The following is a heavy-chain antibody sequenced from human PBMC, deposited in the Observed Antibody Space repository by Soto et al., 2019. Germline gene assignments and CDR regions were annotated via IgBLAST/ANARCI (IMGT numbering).Heavy chain of an antibody. CDR1: GFTFSSYG. J-gene: IGHJ6*02. D-gene: IGHD3-22*01. CDR3: ARETYYYDSSGYYGGMDV. Sequence: PGGSLILSCAASGFTFSSYGMHWVRQAPGKGLEWVAVIWYDGSNKYYADSVKGRFTISRDNSKNTLYLQMNSLRAEDTAVYYCARETYYYDSSGYYGGMDVWGQGTTVTVSS. V-gene: IGHV3-33*01. CDR2: IWYDGSNK.